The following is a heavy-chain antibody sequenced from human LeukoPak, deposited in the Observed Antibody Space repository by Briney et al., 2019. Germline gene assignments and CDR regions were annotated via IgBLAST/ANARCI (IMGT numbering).Heavy chain of an antibody. Sequence: GGSLRLSCAASGFTFSSYDMNWVRQAPGKGLEWVSYISSSGSTKYYADSVKGRFTISRDNALNSLHLQMSSLRAEGTAVYYCATLRPRQQLVVDHWGQGTLVTVSS. V-gene: IGHV3-48*03. J-gene: IGHJ4*02. CDR2: ISSSGSTK. D-gene: IGHD6-13*01. CDR3: ATLRPRQQLVVDH. CDR1: GFTFSSYD.